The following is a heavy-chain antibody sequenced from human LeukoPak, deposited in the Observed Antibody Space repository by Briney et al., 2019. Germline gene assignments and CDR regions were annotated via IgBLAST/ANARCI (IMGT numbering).Heavy chain of an antibody. CDR2: INPNSGGT. CDR1: GYTFTGYY. Sequence: ASVKASCKASGYTFTGYYMHWVRQAPGQGLEWMGWINPNSGGTNYAQKFQGRVTMTRDTSISTAYMELSRLRSDDTAVYYCARDPVLMVYDPYYYMDVWGKGTTVTVSS. D-gene: IGHD2-8*01. CDR3: ARDPVLMVYDPYYYMDV. J-gene: IGHJ6*03. V-gene: IGHV1-2*02.